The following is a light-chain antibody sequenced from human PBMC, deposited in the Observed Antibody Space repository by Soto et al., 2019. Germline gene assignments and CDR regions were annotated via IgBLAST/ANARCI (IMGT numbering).Light chain of an antibody. V-gene: IGKV3-11*01. CDR1: QSVSSY. CDR3: QQRFNWPRFT. CDR2: DAS. J-gene: IGKJ2*01. Sequence: EIVLTQSPATLSLSPGERATLSCRASQSVSSYLAWYQQKPGQAPRLLIYDASNRATGSTARFSGGGSGTDFTLTISSLEPEDFAVYYCQQRFNWPRFTFGPGTKLEIK.